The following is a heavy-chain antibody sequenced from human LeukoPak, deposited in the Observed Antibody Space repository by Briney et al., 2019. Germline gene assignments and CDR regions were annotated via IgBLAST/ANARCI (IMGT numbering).Heavy chain of an antibody. J-gene: IGHJ4*02. D-gene: IGHD6-19*01. Sequence: GESLKISCKGSGYSFSSYWIGWVRQMPGKGLEWMGIIYPGDSDTRYSPSFQGQVTISADKSISTAYLQWSSLKASDTAMYYCARRSSGWYDARVDFDYWGQGTLVTVSS. V-gene: IGHV5-51*01. CDR1: GYSFSSYW. CDR3: ARRSSGWYDARVDFDY. CDR2: IYPGDSDT.